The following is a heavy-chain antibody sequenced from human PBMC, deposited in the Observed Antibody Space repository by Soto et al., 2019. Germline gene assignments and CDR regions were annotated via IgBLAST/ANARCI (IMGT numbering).Heavy chain of an antibody. CDR1: GGSISSTNW. J-gene: IGHJ5*01. V-gene: IGHV4-4*02. CDR3: AAHSGSNSGPLDS. D-gene: IGHD4-4*01. Sequence: SETLSLTCAVSGGSISSTNWWSWVRQPPGKGLEWIGEIYHSGSTNYNPSLKSRVTISVDKSKNQCSLQLRYMTAADTAVYYCAAHSGSNSGPLDSWGQGTLVTVSS. CDR2: IYHSGST.